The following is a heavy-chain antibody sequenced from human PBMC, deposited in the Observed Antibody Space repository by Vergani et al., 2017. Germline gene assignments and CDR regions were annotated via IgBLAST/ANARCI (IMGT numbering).Heavy chain of an antibody. Sequence: QVQLVQSGAEVKKPGSSVKVSCKASGGTFSSYAISWVRQAPGQGLEWMGRIIPIFGTANYAQKFQGRVTITADESTSTAYMELSSLKSEDTAVYYCAGDRRAGTGPYYYYYGMDVWGQGTTVTVSS. CDR1: GGTFSSYA. D-gene: IGHD6-19*01. J-gene: IGHJ6*02. CDR2: IIPIFGTA. V-gene: IGHV1-69*13. CDR3: AGDRRAGTGPYYYYYGMDV.